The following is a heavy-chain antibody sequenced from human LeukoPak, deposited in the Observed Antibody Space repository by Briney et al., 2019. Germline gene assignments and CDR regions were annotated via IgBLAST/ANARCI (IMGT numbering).Heavy chain of an antibody. CDR2: TSGSGGST. CDR1: GFTFSTYS. Sequence: GGSLRLSCAASGFTFSTYSMNWVRQAPGKGLEWVSATSGSGGSTYYADSVKGRFTISRDNSKNTLYLQMNSLRAEDTAVYYCAKANHLYCSSTSCYVDYWGQGTLVTVSS. V-gene: IGHV3-23*01. J-gene: IGHJ4*02. D-gene: IGHD2-2*01. CDR3: AKANHLYCSSTSCYVDY.